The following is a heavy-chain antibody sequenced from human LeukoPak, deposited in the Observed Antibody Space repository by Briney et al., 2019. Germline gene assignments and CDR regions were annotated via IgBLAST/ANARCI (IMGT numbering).Heavy chain of an antibody. Sequence: SETLSLTCTVSGGSISSYYWSWIRQPAGKGLEWIGRIYTSGSTNYNPSLKSRVTMSVDTSKNQFSLKLGSVTAADTAVYYCARLYYDFWSANYYMDVWGKGTTVTVSS. D-gene: IGHD3-3*01. CDR2: IYTSGST. V-gene: IGHV4-4*07. CDR1: GGSISSYY. CDR3: ARLYYDFWSANYYMDV. J-gene: IGHJ6*03.